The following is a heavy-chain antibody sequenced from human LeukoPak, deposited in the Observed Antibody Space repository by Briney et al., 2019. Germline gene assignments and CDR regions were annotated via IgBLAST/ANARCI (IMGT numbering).Heavy chain of an antibody. CDR3: AKGPDSSGYGYYYGMVV. CDR1: GFTFNTYS. Sequence: GGSLRLSCAASGFTFNTYSMNWVRQAPGKGLEWVSTISSTSSYIYYADSVKGRFTISRDNAKNTLYLQMNSLRAEDAAVYYCAKGPDSSGYGYYYGMVVWGQGTTVTVSS. CDR2: ISSTSSYI. D-gene: IGHD3-22*01. V-gene: IGHV3-21*04. J-gene: IGHJ6*02.